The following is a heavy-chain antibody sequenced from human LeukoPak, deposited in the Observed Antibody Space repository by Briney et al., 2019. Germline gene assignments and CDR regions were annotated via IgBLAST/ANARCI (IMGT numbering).Heavy chain of an antibody. Sequence: PGESLGLSWAAPGFTFSSYEMNWVRQAPGKGLDWDSYISSSGSTIYYADSVKGRFTISRDNAKNSLYLQVNSLRADDTAVYYCARLQRYVSDYYYGMDVWGQGTTVTVSS. V-gene: IGHV3-48*03. CDR1: GFTFSSYE. J-gene: IGHJ6*02. D-gene: IGHD5-24*01. CDR3: ARLQRYVSDYYYGMDV. CDR2: ISSSGSTI.